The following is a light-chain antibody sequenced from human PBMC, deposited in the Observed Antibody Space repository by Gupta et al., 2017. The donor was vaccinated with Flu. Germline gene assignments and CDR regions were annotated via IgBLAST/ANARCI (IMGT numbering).Light chain of an antibody. Sequence: QSALTQPASVSGSPGQSIAISCTGTNSDIGAYNYVSWYQQHPGKAPKHMIYEVSNRPSGVSTRFSGSKSGNTASLTISGLQAGDEADYYCGSYGAVGVLGGGTKVTVL. CDR1: NSDIGAYNY. CDR2: EVS. CDR3: GSYGAVGV. J-gene: IGLJ2*01. V-gene: IGLV2-14*01.